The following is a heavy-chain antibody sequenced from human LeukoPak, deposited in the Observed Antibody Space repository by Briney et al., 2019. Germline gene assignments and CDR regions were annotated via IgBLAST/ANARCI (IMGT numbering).Heavy chain of an antibody. CDR2: IYSRGST. CDR1: GFIASSNY. D-gene: IGHD1/OR15-1a*01. J-gene: IGHJ4*02. Sequence: GGSLRLSCVVSGFIASSNYMTWVRQAPGKGLDWIALIYSRGSTYYADSVMGRFTISRDNSKTTLFLQMNSLKAEDTAVYYCATGGRSGVALEQWGQGTLVTVSS. V-gene: IGHV3-53*01. CDR3: ATGGRSGVALEQ.